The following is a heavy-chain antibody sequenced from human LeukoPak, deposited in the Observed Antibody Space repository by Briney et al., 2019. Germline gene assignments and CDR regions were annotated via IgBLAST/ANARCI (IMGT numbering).Heavy chain of an antibody. J-gene: IGHJ4*02. CDR1: GYTFTGYY. CDR2: INPNSGGT. D-gene: IGHD3-10*01. Sequence: ASVKVSCKASGYTFTGYYMHWVRQAPGQGLEWMGWINPNSGGTNYAQKFQGRVTMTRDTSISTAYMELSRLRSDDTAVYYCARSPVGSSALGYRGQGTLVTVSS. CDR3: ARSPVGSSALGY. V-gene: IGHV1-2*02.